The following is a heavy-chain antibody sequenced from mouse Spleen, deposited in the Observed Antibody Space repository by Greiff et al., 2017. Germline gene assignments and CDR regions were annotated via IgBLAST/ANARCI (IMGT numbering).Heavy chain of an antibody. CDR3: AREGNGNPFAY. J-gene: IGHJ3*01. Sequence: LEESGAELVRPGTSVKVSCKASGYAFTNYLIEWVKQRPGQGLEWIGVINPGSGGTNYNEKFKGKATLTADKSSSTAYMQLSSLTSDDSAVYFCAREGNGNPFAYWGQGTLVTVSA. D-gene: IGHD2-1*01. CDR1: GYAFTNYL. V-gene: IGHV1-54*01. CDR2: INPGSGGT.